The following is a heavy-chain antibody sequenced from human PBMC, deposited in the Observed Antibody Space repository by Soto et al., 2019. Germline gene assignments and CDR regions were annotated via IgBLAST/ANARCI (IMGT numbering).Heavy chain of an antibody. CDR1: GFPFSSYG. D-gene: IGHD2-15*01. CDR3: ATERDQVGYCSGDTCNSGGSFDY. Sequence: PEGSLHLSCAASGFPFSSYGMHWVRQAPGKGLEWVAVISYDGSNKYYADSVKGRFTISRDNSKKTLYLEMHSLRAEDTAVYYCATERDQVGYCSGDTCNSGGSFDYWGQGTLVTVSS. V-gene: IGHV3-30*03. J-gene: IGHJ4*02. CDR2: ISYDGSNK.